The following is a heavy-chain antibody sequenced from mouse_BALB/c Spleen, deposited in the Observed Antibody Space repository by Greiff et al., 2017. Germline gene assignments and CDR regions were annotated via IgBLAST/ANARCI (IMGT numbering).Heavy chain of an antibody. CDR2: ISTYYGDA. V-gene: IGHV1S137*01. J-gene: IGHJ4*01. CDR3: ARERYGFYAMDY. D-gene: IGHD2-14*01. CDR1: GYTFTDYA. Sequence: VKLQESGAELVRPGVSVKISCKGSGYTFTDYAMHWVKQSHAKSLEWIGVISTYYGDASYNQKFKGKATMTVDKSSSTAYMELARLTSEDSAIYYCARERYGFYAMDYWGQGTSVTVSS.